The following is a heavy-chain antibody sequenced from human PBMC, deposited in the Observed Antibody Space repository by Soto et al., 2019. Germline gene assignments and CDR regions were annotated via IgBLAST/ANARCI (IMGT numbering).Heavy chain of an antibody. Sequence: QVQLVQSGAEVKKPGAAVKVSCKASGYTFTSYDINWVRQATGQGLEWTGWMNPNSGNTGYAQKYQGRVTMTRNTSISTAYMELSSLRSEDTAVYYCARTTVVTKNWGYWGQGTLVTVSS. CDR1: GYTFTSYD. J-gene: IGHJ4*02. D-gene: IGHD7-27*01. CDR3: ARTTVVTKNWGY. CDR2: MNPNSGNT. V-gene: IGHV1-8*01.